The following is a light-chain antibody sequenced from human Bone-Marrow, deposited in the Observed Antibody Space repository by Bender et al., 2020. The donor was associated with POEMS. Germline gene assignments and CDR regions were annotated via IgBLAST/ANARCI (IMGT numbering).Light chain of an antibody. Sequence: QSALTQPASLSGSPGQSITISCTGTSSDIGTFDLVSWYQHHPGRAPKLIIYDVTERPSGVSARFFGSKSGNTASLTIPGLQVEDESTYYCCAYSGATTSVIFGGGTKLTVL. J-gene: IGLJ2*01. V-gene: IGLV2-23*02. CDR1: SSDIGTFDL. CDR2: DVT. CDR3: CAYSGATTSVI.